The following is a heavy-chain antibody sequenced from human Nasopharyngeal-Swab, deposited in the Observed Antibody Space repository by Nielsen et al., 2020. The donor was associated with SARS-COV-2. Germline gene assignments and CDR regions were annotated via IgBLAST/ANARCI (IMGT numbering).Heavy chain of an antibody. Sequence: GGSLRLSCAASGFTLSGFWMHWVRQVPGKGLEWISRINGDGTTTFYADFVKGRLTISRDNVRNTLYLQINTLTGEDTAVYYCVRGSGPNGSWDSWGQGTLVTVSS. CDR1: GFTLSGFW. V-gene: IGHV3-74*01. CDR3: VRGSGPNGSWDS. D-gene: IGHD1-26*01. J-gene: IGHJ5*01. CDR2: INGDGTTT.